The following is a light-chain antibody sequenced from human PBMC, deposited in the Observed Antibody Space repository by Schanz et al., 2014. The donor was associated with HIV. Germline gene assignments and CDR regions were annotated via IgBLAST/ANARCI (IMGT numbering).Light chain of an antibody. CDR3: NSXXXXXXWV. Sequence: QSVLTQPPSASGSPGQSVTISCTGTSSDIGGSKYFFWEQQHPSKAPKLIIYEVNNRPSGVPDRFSFSRSGNTASLTVFRXXXXDEADXYCNSXXXXXXWVXXGGTXLTVL. CDR2: EVN. CDR1: SSDIGGSKY. V-gene: IGLV2-8*01. J-gene: IGLJ3*02.